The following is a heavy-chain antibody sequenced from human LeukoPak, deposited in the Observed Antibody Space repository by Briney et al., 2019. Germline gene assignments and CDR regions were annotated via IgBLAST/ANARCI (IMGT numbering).Heavy chain of an antibody. V-gene: IGHV3-13*01. D-gene: IGHD2-15*01. Sequence: QPGGSLRLSCAASGFTFSSYDIHWVRQATGKGLEWVSGIGTAGEIYYPGSVEGRFTISRENAKNSLYLQMNSLRAGDTAVYYCARAPVTSCRGAFCYPFDYWGPGILVTVSS. J-gene: IGHJ4*02. CDR2: IGTAGEI. CDR3: ARAPVTSCRGAFCYPFDY. CDR1: GFTFSSYD.